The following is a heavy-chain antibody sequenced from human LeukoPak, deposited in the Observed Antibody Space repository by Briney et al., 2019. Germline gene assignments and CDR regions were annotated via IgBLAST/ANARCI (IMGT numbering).Heavy chain of an antibody. CDR2: INHSGST. CDR1: GGSFSGYY. Sequence: SETLSLTCAVYGGSFSGYYWSWIRQPPGKGLEWIGEINHSGSTNYNPSLKSRVTISVDTSKNQFSLKLSSVTAADTAVYYCARGRDCSSTSCYTKAGGMDVWGQGTTVTASS. V-gene: IGHV4-34*01. D-gene: IGHD2-2*02. J-gene: IGHJ6*02. CDR3: ARGRDCSSTSCYTKAGGMDV.